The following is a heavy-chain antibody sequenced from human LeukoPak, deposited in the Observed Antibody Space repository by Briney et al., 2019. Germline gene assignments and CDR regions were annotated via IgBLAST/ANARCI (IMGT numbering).Heavy chain of an antibody. CDR1: GFTFSDYY. CDR2: ISSSGSTI. Sequence: PGGSLRLSCAASGFTFSDYYMSWIRQAPGKGLEWVSYISSSGSTIYYADSVKGRFTISRDNAKNSLYLQMNSLRAEDTAVYYCARGSRRRAYYYGSGSEYGMDVWGQGTTVTVSS. D-gene: IGHD3-10*01. CDR3: ARGSRRRAYYYGSGSEYGMDV. V-gene: IGHV3-11*01. J-gene: IGHJ6*02.